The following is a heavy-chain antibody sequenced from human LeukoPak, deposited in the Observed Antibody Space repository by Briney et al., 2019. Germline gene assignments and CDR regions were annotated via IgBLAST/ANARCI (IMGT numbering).Heavy chain of an antibody. Sequence: ASVKVSCKASGGTFSSYAISWVRQAPGQGLEWMGRIIPIFGTANYAQKFQGRVTITTDESTSTAYMELSSLRSEDTAVYYCARRGWPYYYDSSAFGAFDIWGQGTMVTVSS. CDR1: GGTFSSYA. D-gene: IGHD3-22*01. CDR3: ARRGWPYYYDSSAFGAFDI. CDR2: IIPIFGTA. J-gene: IGHJ3*02. V-gene: IGHV1-69*05.